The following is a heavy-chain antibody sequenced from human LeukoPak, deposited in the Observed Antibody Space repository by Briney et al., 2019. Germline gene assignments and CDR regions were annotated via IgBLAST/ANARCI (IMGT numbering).Heavy chain of an antibody. J-gene: IGHJ4*02. CDR3: ARLDYGTTLRDY. CDR1: GGSISSYY. CDR2: IYWSGTT. V-gene: IGHV4-39*01. D-gene: IGHD4-17*01. Sequence: TSETLSLTCTVSGGSISSYYWGWIRQPPGKGLEWIGSIYWSGTTYYNPSLKSRVTISVDTSKNQFSLRLSSVTAADTAVYYCARLDYGTTLRDYWGQGTLVTVSS.